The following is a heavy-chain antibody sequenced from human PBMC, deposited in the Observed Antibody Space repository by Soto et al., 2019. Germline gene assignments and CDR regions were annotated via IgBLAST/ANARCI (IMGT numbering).Heavy chain of an antibody. V-gene: IGHV1-2*04. CDR3: ARGVDILTGHYYFDY. D-gene: IGHD3-9*01. J-gene: IGHJ4*02. CDR2: INPNSGGT. Sequence: ASVKVSCKASGYTFTSYGISWVRQAPGQGLEWMGWINPNSGGTNYAQKFQGWVTMTRDTSISTAYMELSRLRSDDTAVYYCARGVDILTGHYYFDYWGQGTLVTVSS. CDR1: GYTFTSYG.